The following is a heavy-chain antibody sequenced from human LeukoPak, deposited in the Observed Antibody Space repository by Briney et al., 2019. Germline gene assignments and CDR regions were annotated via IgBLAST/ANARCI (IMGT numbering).Heavy chain of an antibody. J-gene: IGHJ6*02. V-gene: IGHV3-11*01. Sequence: GGSLRLSCAASGFTFSDYYMSWIRQAPGKGLEWVSYISSSGSTIYYADSVKGRFTISRDNAKNSLYLQMNSLRAEDTAVYYCARDFCSGGSCYSPYYYYGMDVWGQGTTVTVSS. CDR1: GFTFSDYY. D-gene: IGHD2-15*01. CDR3: ARDFCSGGSCYSPYYYYGMDV. CDR2: ISSSGSTI.